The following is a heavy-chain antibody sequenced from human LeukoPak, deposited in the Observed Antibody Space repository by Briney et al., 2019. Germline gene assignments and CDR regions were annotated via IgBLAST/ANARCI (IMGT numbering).Heavy chain of an antibody. V-gene: IGHV4-61*02. J-gene: IGHJ5*02. D-gene: IGHD6-13*01. Sequence: SETLSLTCTVSGGSISSGSYYWSWIRQPAGKGLGWIGRIYISGSTSYSPSLKSRVTISVDTSKNQFSLKLSSVTAADTAVYYCARVYIASPGQFDPWGQGTLVTVSS. CDR1: GGSISSGSYY. CDR2: IYISGST. CDR3: ARVYIASPGQFDP.